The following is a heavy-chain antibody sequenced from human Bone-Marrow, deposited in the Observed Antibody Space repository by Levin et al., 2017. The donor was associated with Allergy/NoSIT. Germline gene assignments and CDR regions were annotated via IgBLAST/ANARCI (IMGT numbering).Heavy chain of an antibody. J-gene: IGHJ6*02. D-gene: IGHD6-13*01. CDR2: ISGGAGQT. CDR3: ASVAAGSLCYGLDV. Sequence: GESLKISCTDSRFTFNTYAMSWVRQAPGKGLEWVSAISGGAGQTHYADSVKGRVTISRDNSTNTLYLELSSLRAEDTAEYYCASVAAGSLCYGLDVWGQGTTVTVSS. CDR1: RFTFNTYA. V-gene: IGHV3-23*01.